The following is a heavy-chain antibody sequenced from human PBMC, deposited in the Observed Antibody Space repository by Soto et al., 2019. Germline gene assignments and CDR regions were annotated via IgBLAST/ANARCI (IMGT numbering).Heavy chain of an antibody. CDR3: ARGNEGYCSSTSCYTGDWFDP. V-gene: IGHV1-69*01. Sequence: QVQLVQSGAEVKKPGSSVKVSCKASGGTFSSYAISWVRQAPGQGLEWMGGIIPIFGTANYAQKFQGRVTIPADESTSTAYMELSSLRSEDTAVYYCARGNEGYCSSTSCYTGDWFDPWGQGTLVTVSS. J-gene: IGHJ5*02. CDR1: GGTFSSYA. CDR2: IIPIFGTA. D-gene: IGHD2-2*02.